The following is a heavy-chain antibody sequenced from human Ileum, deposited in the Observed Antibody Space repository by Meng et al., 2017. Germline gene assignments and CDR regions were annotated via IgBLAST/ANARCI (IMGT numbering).Heavy chain of an antibody. CDR2: TYYKSKWYN. J-gene: IGHJ4*02. Sequence: QVQLQQSGPGLVKPSPPLSLPCAISGDSVSGNSGAWTWIRQSPSRGLECLGRTYYKSKWYNEYAESVKSRITISPDTSKNQFSLQLNSVTPEDTAVYYCARGWAAAGFDYWGQGTLVTVSS. CDR1: GDSVSGNSGA. CDR3: ARGWAAAGFDY. D-gene: IGHD6-13*01. V-gene: IGHV6-1*01.